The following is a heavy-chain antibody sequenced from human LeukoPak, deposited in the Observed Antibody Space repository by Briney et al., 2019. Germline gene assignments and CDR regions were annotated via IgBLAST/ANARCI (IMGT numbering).Heavy chain of an antibody. Sequence: PSETLSLTCAVYGGSFSGYYWSWIRQPPGKGLEWIGEINHSGSTNYNPSLKSRVTISVDTSKNQFSLKLSSVTAADTAVYYCARALSGDSSGYYDSWGQGTLFTVSS. CDR2: INHSGST. J-gene: IGHJ5*01. CDR1: GGSFSGYY. V-gene: IGHV4-34*01. D-gene: IGHD3-22*01. CDR3: ARALSGDSSGYYDS.